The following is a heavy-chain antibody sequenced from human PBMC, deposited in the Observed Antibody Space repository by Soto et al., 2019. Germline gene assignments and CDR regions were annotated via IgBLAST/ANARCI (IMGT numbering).Heavy chain of an antibody. D-gene: IGHD4-17*01. Sequence: SETLSLTCTVSGGSISSYYWSWIRQPPGKGLEWIGYIYYSGSTNYNPSLKSRVTISVDTSKNQFSLKLSSVTAADTAVYYCASLYGDYYYYYMDVWGKGTTVTVSS. J-gene: IGHJ6*03. CDR2: IYYSGST. V-gene: IGHV4-59*08. CDR3: ASLYGDYYYYYMDV. CDR1: GGSISSYY.